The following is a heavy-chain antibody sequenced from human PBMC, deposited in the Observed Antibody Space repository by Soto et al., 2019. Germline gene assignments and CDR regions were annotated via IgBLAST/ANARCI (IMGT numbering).Heavy chain of an antibody. J-gene: IGHJ4*02. CDR2: ISYDGSNK. V-gene: IGHV3-30-3*01. CDR3: ARGHYDSRTPGRY. Sequence: QVQLVESGGGVVQPGRSLRRSCAASGFTFSSYAMHWVRQAPGKGLEWVAVISYDGSNKYYADSVKGRFTISRDNSKNTLYLQMNSLRAEDTAVYYCARGHYDSRTPGRYWGQGTLVTVSS. D-gene: IGHD3-22*01. CDR1: GFTFSSYA.